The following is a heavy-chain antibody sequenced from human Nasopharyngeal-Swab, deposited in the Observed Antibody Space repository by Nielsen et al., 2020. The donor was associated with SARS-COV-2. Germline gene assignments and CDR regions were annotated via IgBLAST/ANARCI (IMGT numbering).Heavy chain of an antibody. Sequence: VRQMPGKGLEWMGIIYPGDSDTRYSPSFQGQVTISADKLISTAYVQWSSLKASDTAMYYCAGRESSSWARGDYFDYWGQGTLVTVSS. V-gene: IGHV5-51*04. D-gene: IGHD6-6*01. CDR3: AGRESSSWARGDYFDY. J-gene: IGHJ4*01. CDR2: IYPGDSDT.